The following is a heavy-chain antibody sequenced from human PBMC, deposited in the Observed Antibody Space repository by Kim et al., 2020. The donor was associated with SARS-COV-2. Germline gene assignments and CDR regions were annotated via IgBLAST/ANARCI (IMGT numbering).Heavy chain of an antibody. CDR3: SRDGRRHSHDAFDY. CDR2: IHSSGSP. D-gene: IGHD1-1*01. Sequence: SETLSLTCTVSSGSINTGDYYWNWIRQAPGKGLEWVGYIHSSGSPYYNPSLRSRLTISIDTSNDQFSLRLSSVTAADTAVYYCSRDGRRHSHDAFDYGGQGLLDTVSS. V-gene: IGHV4-30-4*01. J-gene: IGHJ4*02. CDR1: SGSINTGDYY.